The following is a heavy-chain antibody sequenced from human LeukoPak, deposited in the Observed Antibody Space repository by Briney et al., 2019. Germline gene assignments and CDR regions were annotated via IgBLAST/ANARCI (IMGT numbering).Heavy chain of an antibody. D-gene: IGHD6-13*01. V-gene: IGHV3-23*03. CDR2: IYSGGST. CDR1: GFTFSSYG. J-gene: IGHJ5*02. CDR3: AKGAQYSSSWYNH. Sequence: GGSLRLSCAASGFTFSSYGMSWVRQAPGKGLEWVSVIYSGGSTYYADSVKGRFTISRDNSKNTLYLQMNSLRAEDTAVYYCAKGAQYSSSWYNHWGQGTLVTVSS.